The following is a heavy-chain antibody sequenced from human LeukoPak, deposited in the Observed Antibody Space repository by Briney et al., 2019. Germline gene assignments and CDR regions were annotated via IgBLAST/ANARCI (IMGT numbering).Heavy chain of an antibody. J-gene: IGHJ5*02. V-gene: IGHV4-4*02. CDR3: ARNGYYSADT. CDR2: IHHTGST. CDR1: SGSISSGHW. D-gene: IGHD4-17*01. Sequence: SGTLSLTCDVSSGSISSGHWWSWVRQPPGKGLEWIGEIHHTGSTNYNPSLRSRVTISIDTSKSHFSVILTPVTAADTAVYYCARNGYYSADTWGQGTLVTVSS.